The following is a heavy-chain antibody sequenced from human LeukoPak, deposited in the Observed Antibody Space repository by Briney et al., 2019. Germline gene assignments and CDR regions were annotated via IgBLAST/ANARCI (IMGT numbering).Heavy chain of an antibody. V-gene: IGHV4-59*08. J-gene: IGHJ4*02. Sequence: SETLSLTCTVSGGSISSYYWSWIRQPPGKGLEWIGYISYSESTNYNPSLKSRVTISVDTPKNQFSLKLRSVTAADTAVYYCARHGSDYSFDYWGQGTLVTVSS. CDR3: ARHGSDYSFDY. D-gene: IGHD3-22*01. CDR1: GGSISSYY. CDR2: ISYSEST.